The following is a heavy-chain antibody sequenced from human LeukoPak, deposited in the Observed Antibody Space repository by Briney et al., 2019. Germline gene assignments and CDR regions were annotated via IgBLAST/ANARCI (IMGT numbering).Heavy chain of an antibody. CDR1: GYTFTSYY. CDR3: ARDFGGWLIDY. J-gene: IGHJ4*02. CDR2: ISTYNGNT. Sequence: GASVKVSCKASGYTFTSYYMHWVRQAPGQGLEWMGWISTYNGNTNYAQKLQGRVTMTTDTSTSTAYMELRSLRSDDTAVYFCARDFGGWLIDYWGQGTLVTVSS. D-gene: IGHD6-19*01. V-gene: IGHV1-18*04.